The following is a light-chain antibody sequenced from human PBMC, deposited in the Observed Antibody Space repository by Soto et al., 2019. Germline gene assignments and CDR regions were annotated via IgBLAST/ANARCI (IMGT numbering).Light chain of an antibody. V-gene: IGKV3-15*01. CDR1: QSVDST. J-gene: IGKJ2*01. CDR2: DAS. Sequence: EIVMTQSPATLSVSPGETAALSCRARQSVDSTVAWYQQKPGQPPRLLIYDASTRATGIPARFSGSGSGTEFTLTISRLQSEDFAVYFCQQYHKWPPYTFGQGTKLEIK. CDR3: QQYHKWPPYT.